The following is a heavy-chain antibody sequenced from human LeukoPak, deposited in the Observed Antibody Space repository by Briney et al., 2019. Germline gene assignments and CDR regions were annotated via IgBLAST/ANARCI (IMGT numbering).Heavy chain of an antibody. V-gene: IGHV3-30-3*01. CDR2: ISYDGSNK. J-gene: IGHJ4*02. D-gene: IGHD2/OR15-2a*01. Sequence: GGSLRLSCAASGFTFSSYAMHWVRQAPGKGLEWVAVISYDGSNKYYADSVKGRFTISRDNSKNTLYLQMNSLRAEDTAVYYCVNRPYWGQGTLVTVSS. CDR3: VNRPY. CDR1: GFTFSSYA.